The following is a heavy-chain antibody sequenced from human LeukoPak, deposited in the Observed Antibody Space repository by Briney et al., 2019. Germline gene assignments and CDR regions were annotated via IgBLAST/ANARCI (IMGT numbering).Heavy chain of an antibody. Sequence: PGGSLRLSCAASGFTFSSYAMSWVRQAPGKGLEWVSAISGSGGSTYYADSVKGRFTISRDNSKNTLYLQMNSLRAEDTAVYYCAKDQGVTMVRGVIGWGQGTLVTVSS. D-gene: IGHD3-10*01. CDR1: GFTFSSYA. CDR2: ISGSGGST. V-gene: IGHV3-23*01. J-gene: IGHJ4*02. CDR3: AKDQGVTMVRGVIG.